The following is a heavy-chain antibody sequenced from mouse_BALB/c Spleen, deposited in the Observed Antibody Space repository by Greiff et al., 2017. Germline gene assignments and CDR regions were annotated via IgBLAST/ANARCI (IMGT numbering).Heavy chain of an antibody. V-gene: IGHV5-17*02. CDR1: GFTFSSFG. Sequence: EVKLMESGGGLVQPGGSRKLSCAASGFTFSSFGMHWVRQAPEKGLEWVAYISSGSSTIYYADTVKGRFTISRDNPKNTLFLQMTSLRSEDTAMYYCARSAIPYYFDYWGQGTTLTVSS. J-gene: IGHJ2*01. CDR2: ISSGSSTI. CDR3: ARSAIPYYFDY.